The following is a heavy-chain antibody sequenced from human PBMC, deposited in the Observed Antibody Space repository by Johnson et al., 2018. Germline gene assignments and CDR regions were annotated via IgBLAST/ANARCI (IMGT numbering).Heavy chain of an antibody. CDR3: SKNLGIPDYGMDV. J-gene: IGHJ6*02. CDR1: GFTFSSYG. V-gene: IGHV3-30*18. CDR2: ISYDGSNK. Sequence: VQLVESGGGVVQPGRSLRLSCAASGFTFSSYGMHWVRQAPGKGLEWVAVISYDGSNKYYADSVKGRFTISRDNSQNTLYLQMNSLRAEDTAVYYCSKNLGIPDYGMDVWGQGTTVTVSS. D-gene: IGHD1-14*01.